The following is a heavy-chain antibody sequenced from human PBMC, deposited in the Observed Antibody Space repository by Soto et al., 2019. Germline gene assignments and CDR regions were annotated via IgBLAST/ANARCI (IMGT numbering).Heavy chain of an antibody. Sequence: ASVKVSCKSSGYPFNTYYLHWVRQAPGQSLEWMGMIHPSGGGSTYAQKFLGRVTMTMDSSTSTVFMELTSLRSADTAVYYCARGGHIAVVTDSFDSWGQGTLVTVSS. CDR3: ARGGHIAVVTDSFDS. CDR2: IHPSGGGS. V-gene: IGHV1-46*02. CDR1: GYPFNTYY. D-gene: IGHD2-21*02. J-gene: IGHJ4*02.